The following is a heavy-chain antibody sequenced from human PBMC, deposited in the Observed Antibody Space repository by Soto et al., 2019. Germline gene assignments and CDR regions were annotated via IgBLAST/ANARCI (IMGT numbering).Heavy chain of an antibody. J-gene: IGHJ6*02. Sequence: SETLSLTCAVYGGSFSGYYWSWIRQPPGKGLEWIGEINHSGSTNYNPSLKSRVTISVDTSKNQFSLKLSSVTAADTAVYYCAGNRYNWNYVAPPPFYYYYGMDVWGQGTTVTVSS. CDR2: INHSGST. V-gene: IGHV4-34*01. CDR1: GGSFSGYY. D-gene: IGHD1-7*01. CDR3: AGNRYNWNYVAPPPFYYYYGMDV.